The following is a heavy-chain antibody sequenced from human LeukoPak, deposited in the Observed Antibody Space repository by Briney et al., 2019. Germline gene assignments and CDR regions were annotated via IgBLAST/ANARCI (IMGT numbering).Heavy chain of an antibody. D-gene: IGHD3-22*01. Sequence: PGGSLRLSCAASGFTFSGSAMHWVRQASGKGLEWVGRIRSKANSYETAYAASVKGRFTISRDDSKNTAYLQMSSLKTEDTAVYYCARDGSGHFDSNGSFEYWGQGTLVTVSS. V-gene: IGHV3-73*01. J-gene: IGHJ4*02. CDR1: GFTFSGSA. CDR3: ARDGSGHFDSNGSFEY. CDR2: IRSKANSYET.